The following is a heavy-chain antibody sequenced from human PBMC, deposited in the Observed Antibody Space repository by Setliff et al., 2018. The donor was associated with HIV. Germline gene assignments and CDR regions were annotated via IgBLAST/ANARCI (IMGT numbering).Heavy chain of an antibody. J-gene: IGHJ4*02. CDR2: IYYSWST. CDR1: GGSITSGGYS. CDR3: ARSPGARLYFDY. V-gene: IGHV4-31*03. Sequence: TLSLTCSVSGGSITSGGYSWSWIRQHPGQDLEWIGYIYYSWSTCYNPYLKRRVTISVDTSKNQFSLELTSGTAAAADVYVCARSPGARLYFDYWGQGTLVTVSS.